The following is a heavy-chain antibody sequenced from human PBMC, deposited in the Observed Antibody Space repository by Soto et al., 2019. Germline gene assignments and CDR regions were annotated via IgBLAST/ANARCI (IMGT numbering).Heavy chain of an antibody. D-gene: IGHD1-26*01. CDR1: GFTFSSYA. Sequence: EVQLLESGGGLVQPGGSLRLSCAASGFTFSSYAMRWVRQATVKGLEWVSAISGSGDSTYYADSVKGRFTISRDNSKNTLYLQMNSLRAEDTAVYYCAGRGSGSYYDYWGQGSLVNVSS. CDR3: AGRGSGSYYDY. CDR2: ISGSGDST. J-gene: IGHJ4*02. V-gene: IGHV3-23*01.